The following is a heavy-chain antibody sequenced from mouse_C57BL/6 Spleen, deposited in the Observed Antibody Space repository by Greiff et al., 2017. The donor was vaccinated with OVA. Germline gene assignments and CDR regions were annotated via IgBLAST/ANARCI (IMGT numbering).Heavy chain of an antibody. D-gene: IGHD1-1*01. Sequence: QVQLQQPGAELVTPGSSVKLSCKASGYTFTSYWMDWVKQRPGQGLEWIGNIYPSDSETHYNQKFKDKATLTVDKSSSTAYMQLSSLTSEDSAVYYCARNYGSPYWYFDVWGTGTTVTVSS. CDR1: GYTFTSYW. CDR2: IYPSDSET. V-gene: IGHV1-61*01. J-gene: IGHJ1*03. CDR3: ARNYGSPYWYFDV.